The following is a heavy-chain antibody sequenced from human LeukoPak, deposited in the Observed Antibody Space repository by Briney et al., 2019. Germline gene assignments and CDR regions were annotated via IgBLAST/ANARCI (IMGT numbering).Heavy chain of an antibody. J-gene: IGHJ6*03. Sequence: SETLSLTCTVSGGSIINYYWSWIRQPAGTGLEWVGRIYVTGSTIYNPSLQSRLSMSVDTSKNQFSLRLTSVTAADTAVYYCARLKYYDSTGYSPRYYMDVWGKGITVTVSS. D-gene: IGHD3-22*01. V-gene: IGHV4-4*07. CDR2: IYVTGST. CDR1: GGSIINYY. CDR3: ARLKYYDSTGYSPRYYMDV.